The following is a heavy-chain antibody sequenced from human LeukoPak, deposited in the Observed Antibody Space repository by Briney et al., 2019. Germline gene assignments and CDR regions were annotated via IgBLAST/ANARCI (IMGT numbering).Heavy chain of an antibody. CDR1: GFTFSSYS. CDR3: AKAVSTAYYPYYFDY. CDR2: ISGSGGST. J-gene: IGHJ4*02. D-gene: IGHD3-10*01. Sequence: GGSLRLSCAASGFTFSSYSMNWVRQAPGKGLEWVSAISGSGGSTYYADSVKGRFTISRDNSKNTLYLQMNSLRAEDTAVYYCAKAVSTAYYPYYFDYWGQGTLVTVSS. V-gene: IGHV3-23*01.